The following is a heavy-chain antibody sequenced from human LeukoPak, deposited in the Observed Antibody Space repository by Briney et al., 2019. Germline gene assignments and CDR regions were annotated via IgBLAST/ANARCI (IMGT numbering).Heavy chain of an antibody. D-gene: IGHD2-15*01. Sequence: GESLKISCKGSGYSFTSYWIGWVRQMPGKGLEWMGVIYPGDSDTRYSASFQSQVTISADKSISTAYLQWSSLKASDTAMYYCARRPIVVDAFDIWGQGTMVTVSS. CDR3: ARRPIVVDAFDI. CDR2: IYPGDSDT. V-gene: IGHV5-51*01. J-gene: IGHJ3*02. CDR1: GYSFTSYW.